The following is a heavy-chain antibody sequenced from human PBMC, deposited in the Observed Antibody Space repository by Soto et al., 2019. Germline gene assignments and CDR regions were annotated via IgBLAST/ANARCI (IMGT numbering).Heavy chain of an antibody. V-gene: IGHV4-31*03. CDR2: IYYSGST. J-gene: IGHJ4*02. CDR3: ARVRARVKQQPFDY. D-gene: IGHD6-13*01. CDR1: GGSISSGGYY. Sequence: PSETLXXXCTVSGGSISSGGYYWSWIRQHPGKGLEWIGYIYYSGSTNYNPSLKSRVTISVDTSKNQFSLKLSSVTAADTAVYYCARVRARVKQQPFDYWGQGTLVTVSS.